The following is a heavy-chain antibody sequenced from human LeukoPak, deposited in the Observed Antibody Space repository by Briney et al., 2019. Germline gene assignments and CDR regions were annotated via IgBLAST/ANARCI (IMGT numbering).Heavy chain of an antibody. D-gene: IGHD2-15*01. CDR2: IYHSGST. V-gene: IGHV4-38-2*01. CDR1: GYSISSGYY. J-gene: IGHJ4*02. Sequence: SETLSLTCAVSGYSISSGYYWGWIRPPPGKVLEWIGSIYHSGSTYYNPSLKSRVTISVDTSKNQFSLKLSSVTAADTAVYYCARPRGSCSGGSCYYYYFDYWGQGTLVTVSS. CDR3: ARPRGSCSGGSCYYYYFDY.